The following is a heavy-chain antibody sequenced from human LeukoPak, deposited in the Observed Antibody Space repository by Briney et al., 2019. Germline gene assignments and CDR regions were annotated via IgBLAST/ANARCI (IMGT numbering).Heavy chain of an antibody. D-gene: IGHD5-12*01. J-gene: IGHJ4*02. CDR2: MNPNSGYT. CDR3: ARDRSGYDWVFDY. Sequence: ASVRVSCKASGYTFTSYDINWVRQAPGQGLEWMGWMNPNSGYTGYAQKFQGRVIFTRNTSINTAYMELSGLTSEDTAVYYCARDRSGYDWVFDYWGQGTLVTVSS. CDR1: GYTFTSYD. V-gene: IGHV1-8*01.